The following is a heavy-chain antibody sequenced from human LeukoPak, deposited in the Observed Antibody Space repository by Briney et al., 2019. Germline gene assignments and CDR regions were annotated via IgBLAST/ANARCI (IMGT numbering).Heavy chain of an antibody. Sequence: SETLSLTCTVSGGSISSGGYYWSWIRQPPGKGLEWIGYIYHSGSTYYNPSLKSRVTISVDRSKNQFSLKLSSVTAADTAVYYCARDYPTGEYYYYYMDVWGKGTTVTVSS. CDR3: ARDYPTGEYYYYYMDV. J-gene: IGHJ6*03. D-gene: IGHD3-10*01. CDR1: GGSISSGGYY. V-gene: IGHV4-30-2*01. CDR2: IYHSGST.